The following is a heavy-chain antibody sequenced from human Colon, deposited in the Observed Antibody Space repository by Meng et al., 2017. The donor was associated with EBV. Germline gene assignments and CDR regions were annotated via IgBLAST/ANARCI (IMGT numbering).Heavy chain of an antibody. CDR1: GGSFSGYY. D-gene: IGHD1-26*01. J-gene: IGHJ4*02. CDR2: INHSGST. V-gene: IGHV4-34*01. CDR3: ARGPGGSYYLYYFDY. Sequence: QVPLQQGGAVLLKPSETLSLTCAVYGGSFSGYYWSWIRQPPEKGLEWIGEINHSGSTNYNPSLKSRVTISVDTSKKQFSLKLSSVTAADTAVYYCARGPGGSYYLYYFDYWGQGTLVTVSS.